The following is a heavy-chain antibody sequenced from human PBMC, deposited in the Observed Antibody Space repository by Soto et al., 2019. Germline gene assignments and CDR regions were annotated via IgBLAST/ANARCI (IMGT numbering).Heavy chain of an antibody. Sequence: QVQLVESGGGVVQPGRSLRLSCAASGFTFSSYAMHWVHQAPGKGLEWVAVISYDGSNKYYADSVKGRFTISRDNSKNTLYLQMNSLRAEDTAVYYCARSIVVVTATQPFDYWGQGTLVTVSS. CDR2: ISYDGSNK. V-gene: IGHV3-30-3*01. J-gene: IGHJ4*02. D-gene: IGHD2-21*02. CDR3: ARSIVVVTATQPFDY. CDR1: GFTFSSYA.